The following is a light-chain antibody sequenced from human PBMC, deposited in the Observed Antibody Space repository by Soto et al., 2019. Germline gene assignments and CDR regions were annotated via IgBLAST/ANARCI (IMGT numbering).Light chain of an antibody. V-gene: IGKV3-15*01. J-gene: IGKJ1*01. CDR2: GAS. CDR1: QSINSD. Sequence: VLSQTPGTLSLSPGERATLSCRASQSINSDLAWYQRKPGQAPRFLIYGASTRATGIPARFSGSGSGTEFTLTISSLQSEDFAVYYCQQYNNWPPAFGQGTKVDIK. CDR3: QQYNNWPPA.